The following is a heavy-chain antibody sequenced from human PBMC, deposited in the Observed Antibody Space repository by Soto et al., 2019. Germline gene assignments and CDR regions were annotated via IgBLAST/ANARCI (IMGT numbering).Heavy chain of an antibody. CDR1: GGSFSGYY. CDR2: INHSGST. V-gene: IGHV4-34*01. D-gene: IGHD6-6*01. Sequence: PSETLSLTCAVYGGSFSGYYWSWIRQPPGKGLEWIGEINHSGSTNYNPSLKSRVTISVDTSKNQFSLKLSSVTAADTAVYYCARGAISLTYSSSSPKAGPWFDPWGQGTLVTVSS. J-gene: IGHJ5*02. CDR3: ARGAISLTYSSSSPKAGPWFDP.